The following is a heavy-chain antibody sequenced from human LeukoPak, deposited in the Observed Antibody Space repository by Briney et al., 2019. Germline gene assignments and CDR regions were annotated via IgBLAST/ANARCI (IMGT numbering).Heavy chain of an antibody. Sequence: ASVKVSCKASGYTFTSYGISWVRQDPGQGLEWMGWISAYNGNTNYAQKLQGRVTMTTDTSTSTAYMELRSLRSDDTAVYYCARFTQSGGLRYFDWLLPHFDYWGQGTLVTVSS. J-gene: IGHJ4*02. CDR1: GYTFTSYG. D-gene: IGHD3-9*01. CDR2: ISAYNGNT. V-gene: IGHV1-18*01. CDR3: ARFTQSGGLRYFDWLLPHFDY.